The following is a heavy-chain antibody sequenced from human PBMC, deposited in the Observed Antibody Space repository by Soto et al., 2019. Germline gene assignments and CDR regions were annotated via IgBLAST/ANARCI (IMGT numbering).Heavy chain of an antibody. D-gene: IGHD3-10*01. Sequence: VQLVQSGAEVKNPGASVKVSCKTSGYRFTNYAIHWVRQAPGQRLEWMGWINLGNGNTRYSEKFHGRVTITRDASAITAFMELSSLKSEDTAVYFCAGSQLVPNYFDYWGLGTLVTVSS. CDR2: INLGNGNT. CDR3: AGSQLVPNYFDY. J-gene: IGHJ4*02. CDR1: GYRFTNYA. V-gene: IGHV1-3*01.